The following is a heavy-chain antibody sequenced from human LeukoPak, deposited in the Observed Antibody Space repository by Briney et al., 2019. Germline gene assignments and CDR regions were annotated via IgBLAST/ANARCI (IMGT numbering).Heavy chain of an antibody. V-gene: IGHV1-46*01. CDR3: ARDHTPWFGEGSRWFDP. CDR2: INPSGGST. J-gene: IGHJ5*02. CDR1: GYTFTSYY. Sequence: ASVKVSCKASGYTFTSYYMHWVRQAPGQGLEWMGMINPSGGSTSYAQKFQGRVTVTRDTSTSTVYMELSSLRSEDTAVYYCARDHTPWFGEGSRWFDPWGQGTLVTASS. D-gene: IGHD3-10*01.